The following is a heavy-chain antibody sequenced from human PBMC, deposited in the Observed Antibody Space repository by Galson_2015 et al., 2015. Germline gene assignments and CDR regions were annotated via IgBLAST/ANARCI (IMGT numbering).Heavy chain of an antibody. J-gene: IGHJ4*02. D-gene: IGHD4-17*01. CDR2: IYYSGIT. CDR3: AVGLTTAPTYNFDY. Sequence: SLTCSISSGSISGSISGYYWSWIRQPPGRRLEWIGYIYYSGITNYNPSLKSRVTISIDTSKNQFSLKLRSLTAADTAVYYCAVGLTTAPTYNFDYWGQRTLVTVSS. V-gene: IGHV4-61*08. CDR1: SGSISGSISGYY.